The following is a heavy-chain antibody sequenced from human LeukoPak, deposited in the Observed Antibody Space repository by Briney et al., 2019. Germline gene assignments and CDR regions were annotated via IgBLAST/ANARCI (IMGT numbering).Heavy chain of an antibody. CDR2: ISSSSSYI. J-gene: IGHJ4*02. D-gene: IGHD6-19*01. CDR3: ARGYSSGPGAPDY. Sequence: GGSLRLSCAASGFTFSSYSMNRVRQAPGKGLEWVSSISSSSSYIYYADSVKGRFTISRDNAKNSLYLQMNSLRAEDTAVYYCARGYSSGPGAPDYWGQGTLVTVSS. V-gene: IGHV3-21*01. CDR1: GFTFSSYS.